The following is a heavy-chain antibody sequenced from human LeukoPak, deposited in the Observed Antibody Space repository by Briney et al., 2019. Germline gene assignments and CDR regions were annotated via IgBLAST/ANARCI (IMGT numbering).Heavy chain of an antibody. J-gene: IGHJ3*02. CDR2: TYYRSKWDN. D-gene: IGHD5-12*01. Sequence: SQTLSLTCAISGDSVSSDNATWNWIRLSPSRGLEWLGRTYYRSKWDNDYAVSVKSRITINPDTSKNQFSLQLNSVTPEDTAVYYCARGATPPSGAFDIWGQGTMVTVSS. CDR1: GDSVSSDNAT. CDR3: ARGATPPSGAFDI. V-gene: IGHV6-1*01.